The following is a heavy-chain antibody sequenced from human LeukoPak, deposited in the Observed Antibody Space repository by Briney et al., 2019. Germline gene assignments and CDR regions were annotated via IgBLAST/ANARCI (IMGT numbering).Heavy chain of an antibody. D-gene: IGHD7-27*01. CDR3: AKDGGLWVSAHWGDS. Sequence: GGSLRLSCTASGFTFSSYTMSWVRQAPGKGLKWVSTITTGGPNTYYADSVRGRFTVSRDDSKNTLYLQMNSLRAEDTAVYYCAKDGGLWVSAHWGDSWGRGTLVTVSS. CDR1: GFTFSSYT. CDR2: ITTGGPNT. V-gene: IGHV3-23*01. J-gene: IGHJ4*02.